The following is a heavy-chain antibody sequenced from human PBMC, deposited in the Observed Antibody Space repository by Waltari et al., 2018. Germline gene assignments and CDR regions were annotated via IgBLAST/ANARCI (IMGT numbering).Heavy chain of an antibody. CDR3: ARANYGPDY. CDR1: GFTFTDYY. D-gene: IGHD3-10*01. Sequence: QVQLVETGGGLVRPGGSLRLSCAASGFTFTDYYMSWLRQTPEKGREWLSYISGPGTAKHYADSLKGRFTISMDNAKNSLFLQMNSLRADDTAVYYCARANYGPDYWGQGTLVTVSS. CDR2: ISGPGTAK. J-gene: IGHJ4*02. V-gene: IGHV3-11*01.